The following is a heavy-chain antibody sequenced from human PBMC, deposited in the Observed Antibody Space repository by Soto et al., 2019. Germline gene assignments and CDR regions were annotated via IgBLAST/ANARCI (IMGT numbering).Heavy chain of an antibody. V-gene: IGHV3-30-3*01. Sequence: QVQLVESGGGVVQPGRSLRLSCAASGFTFSSYAMHWVRQAPGKGLEWVAVISYDGSNKYYADSVKGRFTISRDNSKNTLYLQMNSLRAEDTAVYYCARGVDGYNYVHAFDIWGQGTMVTVSS. D-gene: IGHD5-12*01. CDR3: ARGVDGYNYVHAFDI. CDR2: ISYDGSNK. CDR1: GFTFSSYA. J-gene: IGHJ3*02.